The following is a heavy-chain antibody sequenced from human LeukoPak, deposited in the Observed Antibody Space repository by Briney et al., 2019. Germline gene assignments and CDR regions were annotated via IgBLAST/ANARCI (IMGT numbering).Heavy chain of an antibody. CDR3: AKDLREYSSSPRNAFDI. CDR2: ISGSGGST. J-gene: IGHJ3*02. CDR1: GFTFSSYA. D-gene: IGHD6-6*01. V-gene: IGHV3-23*01. Sequence: GGSLRLSCAASGFTFSSYAMSWVRQAPGKGLEWVSAISGSGGSTYYADSVKGRFTISRDNSKNTLYLQMNSLRAEDTAVYYCAKDLREYSSSPRNAFDIWGQGTMVTVSS.